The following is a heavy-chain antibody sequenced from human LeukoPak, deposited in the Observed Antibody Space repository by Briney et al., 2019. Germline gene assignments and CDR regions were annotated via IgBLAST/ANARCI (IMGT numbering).Heavy chain of an antibody. J-gene: IGHJ3*02. Sequence: GASVKVSCKASGGTFSSYAISWVRQAPGQGLEWMGRIIPIFGTATYAQKFQGRVTITTDESTSTAYMELSSLRSEDTAVYYCARPGIAVAGHVDAFDIWGQGTMVTVSS. D-gene: IGHD6-19*01. V-gene: IGHV1-69*05. CDR2: IIPIFGTA. CDR3: ARPGIAVAGHVDAFDI. CDR1: GGTFSSYA.